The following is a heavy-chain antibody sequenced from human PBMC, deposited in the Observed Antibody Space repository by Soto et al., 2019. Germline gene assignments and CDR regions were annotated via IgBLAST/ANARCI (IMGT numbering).Heavy chain of an antibody. D-gene: IGHD6-19*01. CDR1: GGSFSGYY. J-gene: IGHJ4*02. V-gene: IGHV4-34*01. CDR2: INHSGST. CDR3: ARGTRGYSSGWYDY. Sequence: SEILSLTCVVYGGSFSGYYWSWIRQPPGKGLEWIGEINHSGSTNYNPSLKSRVTISVDTSKNQFSLKLSSVTAADTAVYYCARGTRGYSSGWYDYWGQGTLVTVSS.